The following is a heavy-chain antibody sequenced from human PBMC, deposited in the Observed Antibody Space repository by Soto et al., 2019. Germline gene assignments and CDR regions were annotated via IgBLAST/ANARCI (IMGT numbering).Heavy chain of an antibody. CDR1: GFTFSACA. V-gene: IGHV3-30*18. CDR2: ISSDGSNY. D-gene: IGHD2-8*01. Sequence: QVQLVESGGGVVQPGRSQRLSCAASGFTFSACAMHWVRQSPGKGLEWVAVISSDGSNYYYEDSVKGRFTISRDNSKNTLYLQLDSLRAENTALYYFAKEVGTPITAITNWHFDLWGCGTLVTVSS. J-gene: IGHJ2*01. CDR3: AKEVGTPITAITNWHFDL.